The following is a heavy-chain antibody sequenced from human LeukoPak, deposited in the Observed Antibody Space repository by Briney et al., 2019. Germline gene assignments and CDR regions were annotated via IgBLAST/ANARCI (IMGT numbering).Heavy chain of an antibody. D-gene: IGHD3-22*01. J-gene: IGHJ6*02. Sequence: ASVKVSCKASGGTFSSYAISWVRRAPGQGLEWMGGIIPILGIANYAQKFQGRVTITADKSMSTAYMELSSLRSEDTAVYYCARDEIRYYDSSGYYDGMDVWGQGTMVTVSS. CDR2: IIPILGIA. CDR3: ARDEIRYYDSSGYYDGMDV. V-gene: IGHV1-69*10. CDR1: GGTFSSYA.